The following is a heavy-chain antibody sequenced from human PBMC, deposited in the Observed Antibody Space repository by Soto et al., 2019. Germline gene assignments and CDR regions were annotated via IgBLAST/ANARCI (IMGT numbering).Heavy chain of an antibody. J-gene: IGHJ4*02. CDR1: GGSISSGGYY. CDR3: ARDRGAMPRVYFDY. V-gene: IGHV4-31*03. D-gene: IGHD2-2*01. CDR2: IYYSGST. Sequence: PSETLSLTCTVSGGSISSGGYYWSWIRQHPGKGLEWIGYIYYSGSTYYNPSLKSRVTISVDTSKNQFSLKLSSVTAADTAVYYCARDRGAMPRVYFDYWGQGTLVTVSS.